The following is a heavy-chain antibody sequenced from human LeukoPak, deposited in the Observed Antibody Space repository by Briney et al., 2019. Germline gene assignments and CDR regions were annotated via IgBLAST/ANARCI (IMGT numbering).Heavy chain of an antibody. CDR1: GFTFSSYW. CDR3: ARDGFTIFLDGDDALDI. D-gene: IGHD3-3*01. CDR2: IKQDGSEK. Sequence: GGSLRLSCAASGFTFSSYWMSWVRQAPGKGLKWVANIKQDGSEKYYVDSVKGRFTISRDNAKNSLYLQMNSLRAEDTAVYYCARDGFTIFLDGDDALDIWGQGTMVTVSS. V-gene: IGHV3-7*01. J-gene: IGHJ3*02.